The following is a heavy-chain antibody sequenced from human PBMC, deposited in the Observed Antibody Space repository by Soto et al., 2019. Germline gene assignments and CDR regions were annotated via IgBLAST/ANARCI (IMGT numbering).Heavy chain of an antibody. CDR2: IWYDGSNK. CDR1: AFTFSSYD. CDR3: ARVSYSSSWEEHFQH. D-gene: IGHD6-13*01. V-gene: IGHV3-33*01. Sequence: WVSLRFSCPAAAFTFSSYDIHWVRHAPVNGREWMEVIWYDGSNKYYAYAVKGLFRISRDNSKNTVYLQMNSLGAENTAAYFCARVSYSSSWEEHFQHWGQGTMVTFSS. J-gene: IGHJ1*01.